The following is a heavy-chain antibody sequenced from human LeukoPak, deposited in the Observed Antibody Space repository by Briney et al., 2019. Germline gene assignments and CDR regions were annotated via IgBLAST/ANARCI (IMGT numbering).Heavy chain of an antibody. D-gene: IGHD6-13*01. CDR1: GYTFTSYG. J-gene: IGHJ4*02. CDR2: INPKNAGT. CDR3: ARTLYIAAAPGGFDY. V-gene: IGHV1-2*02. Sequence: SVKVSCKASGYTFTSYGISWVRQAPGQGLEWMGWINPKNAGTNYAQKFQGRVTMTRDTSISTAYMELSRLRSDDTAVYYCARTLYIAAAPGGFDYWGQGTLVTVSS.